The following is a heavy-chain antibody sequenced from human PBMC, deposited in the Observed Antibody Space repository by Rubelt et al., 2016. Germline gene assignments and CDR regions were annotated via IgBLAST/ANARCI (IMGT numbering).Heavy chain of an antibody. CDR1: GGSISSSSYY. CDR2: IYYSGST. CDR3: ARRGAIFGVVIYFDY. V-gene: IGHV4-39*01. J-gene: IGHJ4*02. Sequence: QLQLQESGPGLVKPSETLSLTCTVSGGSISSSSYYWGWIRQPPGTGLEWIGGIYYSGSTYYNPSLKSRVTISVETSKNQFSLKLSSVTAADTAVYYCARRGAIFGVVIYFDYWGQGTLVTVSS. D-gene: IGHD3-3*01.